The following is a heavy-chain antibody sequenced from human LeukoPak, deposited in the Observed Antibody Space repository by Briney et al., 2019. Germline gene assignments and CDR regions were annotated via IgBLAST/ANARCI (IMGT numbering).Heavy chain of an antibody. CDR2: INPNNGGT. D-gene: IGHD1-26*01. CDR3: ARSEGGYQNFDP. CDR1: GYTFTGYY. Sequence: ASVKVSCKASGYTFTGYYIHWVQQAPGQGLEWMGWINPNNGGTNYAQNFQGRVIMTRDTSISTAYMELSRLRSDDTAFYYCARSEGGYQNFDPWGQGTLVTVS. V-gene: IGHV1-2*02. J-gene: IGHJ5*02.